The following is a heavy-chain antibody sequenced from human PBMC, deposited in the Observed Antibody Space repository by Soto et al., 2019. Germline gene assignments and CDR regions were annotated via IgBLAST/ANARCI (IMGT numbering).Heavy chain of an antibody. J-gene: IGHJ4*02. CDR3: ARTTGLSGYYYFVY. Sequence: SETLSLTCTVSGGSISSGGYHWSWIRQHPGKGLEWIGYIYYSGSTYYNPSLKSRVTISVDTSKNQFSLKLSSVTAADTAVYYCARTTGLSGYYYFVYWGQGTLVTVSS. CDR2: IYYSGST. CDR1: GGSISSGGYH. V-gene: IGHV4-31*03. D-gene: IGHD3-3*01.